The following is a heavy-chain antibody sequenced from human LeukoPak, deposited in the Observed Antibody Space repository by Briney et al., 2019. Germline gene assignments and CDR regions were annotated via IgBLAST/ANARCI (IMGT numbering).Heavy chain of an antibody. Sequence: SETLSLTCTVSGGSISSYYWSWIRQPAGKGLEWIGHIYSSGSTNYNPSLKSRVTMSLDTAKNQFSLKLSSVTAADTAVYYCARETYGSGSYNYWGQGALVTVSS. D-gene: IGHD3-10*01. J-gene: IGHJ4*02. V-gene: IGHV4-4*07. CDR2: IYSSGST. CDR3: ARETYGSGSYNY. CDR1: GGSISSYY.